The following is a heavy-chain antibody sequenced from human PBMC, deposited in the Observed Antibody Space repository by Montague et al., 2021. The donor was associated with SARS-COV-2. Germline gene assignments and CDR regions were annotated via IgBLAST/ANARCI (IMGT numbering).Heavy chain of an antibody. Sequence: SLRLSCAASGFNFGNYWMTWVRQAPGEGLEWVANIKQDGSEKYYEDSVKGRFTISRDNAKNSLYLQMNSPKAEDTALYYCARASYYYDGGGFPLLDYWGQGTLVTVSS. CDR1: GFNFGNYW. V-gene: IGHV3-7*01. CDR3: ARASYYYDGGGFPLLDY. D-gene: IGHD3-22*01. CDR2: IKQDGSEK. J-gene: IGHJ4*02.